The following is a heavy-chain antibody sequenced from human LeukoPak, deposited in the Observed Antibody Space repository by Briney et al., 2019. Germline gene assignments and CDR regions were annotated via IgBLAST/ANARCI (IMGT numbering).Heavy chain of an antibody. V-gene: IGHV3-48*03. J-gene: IGHJ4*02. CDR2: ISGSGGST. Sequence: GGSLRLSCAASGFTFSSYEMNWVRQAPGKGLEWVSAISGSGGSTYYADSVKGRFTISRDNAKNSLYLQMNSPRAEDTAVYYCARNSDSDYWGQGTLVTVSS. D-gene: IGHD4-23*01. CDR1: GFTFSSYE. CDR3: ARNSDSDY.